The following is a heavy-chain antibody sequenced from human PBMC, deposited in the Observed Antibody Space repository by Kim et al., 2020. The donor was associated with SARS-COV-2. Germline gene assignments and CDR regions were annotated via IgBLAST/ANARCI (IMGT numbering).Heavy chain of an antibody. Sequence: GGERDYPEAVKGKLTISRDDSKNMVYLEMNSLKTEDSAIYYCTTLNWFDPWGQGTRVTVSS. CDR2: GGER. CDR3: TTLNWFDP. J-gene: IGHJ5*02. V-gene: IGHV3-15*01.